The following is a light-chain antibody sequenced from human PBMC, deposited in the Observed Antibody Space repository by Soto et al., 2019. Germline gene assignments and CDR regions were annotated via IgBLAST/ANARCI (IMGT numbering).Light chain of an antibody. J-gene: IGLJ1*01. CDR1: SSDVGAYSY. CDR3: TSYTTSNTYV. V-gene: IGLV2-14*03. Sequence: QSALTQPASVSGSPGQSITISCTGTSSDVGAYSYVCWYQQHPGEAPKLLIYNINSRPSGVSNRFSGSKSGDTASLTISGLQAEDEADYYCTSYTTSNTYVFGTGTKLTVL. CDR2: NIN.